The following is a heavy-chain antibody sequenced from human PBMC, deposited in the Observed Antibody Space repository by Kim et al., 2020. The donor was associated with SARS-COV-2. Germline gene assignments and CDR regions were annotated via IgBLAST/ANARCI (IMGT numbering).Heavy chain of an antibody. CDR1: GGSISSYY. Sequence: SETLSLTCTVSGGSISSYYWSWIRQPPGKGLEWIGYIYYSGSTNYNPSLKSRVTISVDTSKNQFSLKLSSVTAADTAVYYCARAVRGVNLPFDYWGQGTLVTVSS. D-gene: IGHD3-10*01. J-gene: IGHJ4*02. CDR3: ARAVRGVNLPFDY. CDR2: IYYSGST. V-gene: IGHV4-59*13.